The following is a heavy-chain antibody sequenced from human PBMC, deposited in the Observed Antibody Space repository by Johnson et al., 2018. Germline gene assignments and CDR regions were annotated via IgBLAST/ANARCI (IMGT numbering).Heavy chain of an antibody. CDR3: AKEVEYYYGGSGFSGDCRH. V-gene: IGHV3-23*04. Sequence: EVQLVESGGGLVQPGGSVRLSCAASGFTFSSYAMSWVRQAPGKGLEWVSGISGSGGSTYYADSVKGRFTISRDNSKNTLYLQMNSLRAEETAVYYCAKEVEYYYGGSGFSGDCRHWGQGTLVTVSS. D-gene: IGHD3-22*01. J-gene: IGHJ1*01. CDR2: ISGSGGST. CDR1: GFTFSSYA.